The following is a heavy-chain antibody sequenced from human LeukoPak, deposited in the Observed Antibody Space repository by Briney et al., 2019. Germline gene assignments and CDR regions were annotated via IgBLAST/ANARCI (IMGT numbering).Heavy chain of an antibody. CDR1: GGSFSGYY. V-gene: IGHV4-34*01. Sequence: SETLSLTCAVYGGSFSGYYWSWIRQPPGKGLEWIGEINHSGSTNYNPSLKSRVTISVDTSKNQFSLKLSSVTAADTAVYYCARGLRRIANGAFDIWGQGTMVTVSS. CDR3: ARGLRRIANGAFDI. J-gene: IGHJ3*02. CDR2: INHSGST. D-gene: IGHD2-21*01.